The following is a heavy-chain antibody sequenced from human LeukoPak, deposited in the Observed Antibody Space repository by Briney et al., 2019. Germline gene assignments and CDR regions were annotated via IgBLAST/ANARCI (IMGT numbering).Heavy chain of an antibody. V-gene: IGHV4-31*03. CDR2: IYYSGST. J-gene: IGHJ4*02. D-gene: IGHD5-24*01. CDR1: GGSISGGGYY. Sequence: PSETLSLTCTVSGGSISGGGYYWSWIRQHSGKGLEWIGYIYYSGSTYYNPSLKSRVTISVDTSKNQFSLKLSSVTAADTAVYYCARARDGYNVFDYWGQGTLVTVSS. CDR3: ARARDGYNVFDY.